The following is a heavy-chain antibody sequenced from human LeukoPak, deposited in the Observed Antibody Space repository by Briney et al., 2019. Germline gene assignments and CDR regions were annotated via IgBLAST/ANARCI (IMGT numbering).Heavy chain of an antibody. CDR2: ISYDGSNK. J-gene: IGHJ4*02. CDR3: ARRGFDY. V-gene: IGHV3-30*04. CDR1: GFTFSSYA. Sequence: PGGSLRLSCAASGFTFSSYAMHWVRQAPGKGLEWVAVISYDGSNKYYADSVKGRFTISRDNSKNTLYPQMNSLRAEDTAVYYCARRGFDYWGQGTLVTVSS.